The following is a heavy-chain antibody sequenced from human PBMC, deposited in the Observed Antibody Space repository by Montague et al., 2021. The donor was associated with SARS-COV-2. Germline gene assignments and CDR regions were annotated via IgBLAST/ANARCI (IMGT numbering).Heavy chain of an antibody. J-gene: IGHJ1*01. CDR1: GFDFIRNW. V-gene: IGHV3-74*01. Sequence: SLRLSCAASGFDFIRNWMHWVRQAPGEGPVWVSRLNEDGRITNYADSVRGRFTISRDNAQNILYLQMNSLRVEDTAVYYCVRDLAGVRGYWGPGTLVTVSS. D-gene: IGHD5-12*01. CDR2: LNEDGRIT. CDR3: VRDLAGVRGY.